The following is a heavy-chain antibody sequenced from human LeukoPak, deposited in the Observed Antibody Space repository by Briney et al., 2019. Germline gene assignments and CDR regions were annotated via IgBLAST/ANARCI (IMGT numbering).Heavy chain of an antibody. Sequence: ASVKVSCKASGYTFTTYGISWVRQAPGQGLEWMGWISAYNCYTNYAQKFQGRVTMTTDTSTSTAYMELRRLRSDDTAVYYCARGSDSGYVSFWGQATLVTVPS. J-gene: IGHJ4*02. CDR2: ISAYNCYT. D-gene: IGHD5-12*01. CDR3: ARGSDSGYVSF. CDR1: GYTFTTYG. V-gene: IGHV1-18*01.